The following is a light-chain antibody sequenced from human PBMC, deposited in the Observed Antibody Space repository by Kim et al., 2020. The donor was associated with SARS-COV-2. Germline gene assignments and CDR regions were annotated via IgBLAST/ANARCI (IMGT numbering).Light chain of an antibody. CDR3: VLYMGSGIWV. V-gene: IGLV8-61*01. J-gene: IGLJ3*02. CDR1: SGSVSTSYY. CDR2: STN. Sequence: GGTVTLACGLSSGSVSTSYYPSWYQQTPGQAPRTLIYSTNTRSSGVPDRFSGSILGNKAAPTITGAQADDESDYYCVLYMGSGIWVFGGGTQLTVL.